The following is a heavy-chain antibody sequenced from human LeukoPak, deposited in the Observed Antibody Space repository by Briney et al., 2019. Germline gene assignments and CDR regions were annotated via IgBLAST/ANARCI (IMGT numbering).Heavy chain of an antibody. CDR1: GGSISTYY. CDR3: ARGIYYYYFDY. V-gene: IGHV4-59*01. J-gene: IGHJ4*02. D-gene: IGHD1-26*01. Sequence: SETPSLTCTVSGGSISTYYWSWIRQPPGKGLEWIGYIYYCGSTNYNPSLKSRVTISVDTSKNQFSLKLRTVTAADTAVYYCARGIYYYYFDYWGQGTLVTVSS. CDR2: IYYCGST.